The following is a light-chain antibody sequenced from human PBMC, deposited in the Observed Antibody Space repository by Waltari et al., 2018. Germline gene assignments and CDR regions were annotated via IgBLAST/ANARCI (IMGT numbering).Light chain of an antibody. CDR3: QQRKNWPPLT. CDR1: QNVDRY. CDR2: DAS. V-gene: IGKV3-11*01. Sequence: ETVLTQSPGTLSLSPGERATLSCRASQNVDRYLAWYQQKPGQAPRPLIYDASIKATGIPASFSGSESGTDFTLTINSLEPDDFATYYCQQRKNWPPLTVGGWTKVEIK. J-gene: IGKJ4*01.